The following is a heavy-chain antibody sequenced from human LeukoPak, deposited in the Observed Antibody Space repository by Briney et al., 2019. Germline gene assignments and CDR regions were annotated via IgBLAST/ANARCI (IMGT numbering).Heavy chain of an antibody. J-gene: IGHJ5*02. CDR2: IYYSGST. D-gene: IGHD2-2*01. V-gene: IGHV4-59*01. Sequence: SETLSLTCTVSGGSISSYYWSWIRQPPGKGLEWIGYIYYSGSTNYNPSLKSRVTISEDTSKNQFSLKLSSVTAADTAVYYCARSIVVVPAAHMGGWFDPWGQGTLVTVSS. CDR1: GGSISSYY. CDR3: ARSIVVVPAAHMGGWFDP.